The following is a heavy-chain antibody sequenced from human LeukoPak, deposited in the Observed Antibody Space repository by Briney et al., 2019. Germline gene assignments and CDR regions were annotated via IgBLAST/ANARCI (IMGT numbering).Heavy chain of an antibody. CDR3: ARDLRYCSGSTCYVGYFDY. D-gene: IGHD2-15*01. J-gene: IGHJ4*02. CDR2: IRSDGSNK. Sequence: GGSLRLSCALSGFTFSSFGMHWVRQAPDKGLEWVAFIRSDGSNKYYGDPVKGRFTISRDNSKNTLYLQMNSLRAEDTAVYYCARDLRYCSGSTCYVGYFDYWGQGTQVTVSS. CDR1: GFTFSSFG. V-gene: IGHV3-30*02.